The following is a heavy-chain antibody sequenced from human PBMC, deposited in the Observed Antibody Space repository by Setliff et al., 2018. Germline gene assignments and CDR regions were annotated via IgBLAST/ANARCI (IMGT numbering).Heavy chain of an antibody. CDR2: IDWDGDK. D-gene: IGHD2-15*01. Sequence: SGPTLVNPTQTLTLTCTFSGFSLTTSGTCVTWIRQPPGKALEWLARIDWDGDKYYNTSLRTRLTLSKDTSKNQVVLTMTNMDPVDTATYYCAHRPKMGSDGFYSAFDMWGQGTMVTVS. CDR3: AHRPKMGSDGFYSAFDM. J-gene: IGHJ3*02. CDR1: GFSLTTSGTC. V-gene: IGHV2-70*12.